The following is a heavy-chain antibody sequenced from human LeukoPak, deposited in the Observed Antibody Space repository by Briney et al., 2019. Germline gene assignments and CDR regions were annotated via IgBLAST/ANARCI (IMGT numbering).Heavy chain of an antibody. D-gene: IGHD3-22*01. CDR3: ARDYYDNDGVDY. J-gene: IGHJ4*02. CDR2: ISYDGSNK. Sequence: GGSLRLSCAASGFTFSSYAMHWVRQAPGKGLEWVAVISYDGSNKYYADSVKGRFTISRDNSKNTLYLQMNSLRAEDTAVYYCARDYYDNDGVDYWGQGTLVTVSS. V-gene: IGHV3-30-3*01. CDR1: GFTFSSYA.